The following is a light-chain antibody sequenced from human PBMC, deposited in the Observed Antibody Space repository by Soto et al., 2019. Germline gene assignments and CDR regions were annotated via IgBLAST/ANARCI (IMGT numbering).Light chain of an antibody. CDR3: QQDSKWTIT. Sequence: DIAVTQAPAILYLSAGDTATLSCGASQSVNSNYLAWYQQHPGQPPRLLIYGISTRATGIPARFSGSGSGTEFSLTISSLQSEDFAVYYCQQDSKWTITFGQGTRLEIK. CDR2: GIS. J-gene: IGKJ5*01. CDR1: QSVNSNY. V-gene: IGKV3D-7*01.